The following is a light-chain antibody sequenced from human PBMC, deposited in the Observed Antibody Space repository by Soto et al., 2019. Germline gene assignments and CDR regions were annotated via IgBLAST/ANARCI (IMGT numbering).Light chain of an antibody. Sequence: QSVLTQPPSASGSPGQSVTISCTGTSSDVGGYNYVSWYQQHPGKAPKLTIYEVSKRPSGVPDRFSGSKSGNTASLTVSGLQAEDEAEYYCSSYAGSNMVVFGGGTKLTVL. J-gene: IGLJ2*01. V-gene: IGLV2-8*01. CDR2: EVS. CDR1: SSDVGGYNY. CDR3: SSYAGSNMVV.